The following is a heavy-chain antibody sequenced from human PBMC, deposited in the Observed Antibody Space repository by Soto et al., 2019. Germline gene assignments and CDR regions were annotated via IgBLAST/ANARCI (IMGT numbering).Heavy chain of an antibody. Sequence: SETLSLTCTVSGGSISTYYWRWIRKPPGKGLEWIGNISYSGSTNYNPSLRSRVTISVDTSKNQISLTLSSVTAADTAVYYCARQIPVRGRANWFDPRGQGTRVTVSS. D-gene: IGHD2-2*01. CDR3: ARQIPVRGRANWFDP. CDR1: GGSISTYY. CDR2: ISYSGST. V-gene: IGHV4-59*08. J-gene: IGHJ5*02.